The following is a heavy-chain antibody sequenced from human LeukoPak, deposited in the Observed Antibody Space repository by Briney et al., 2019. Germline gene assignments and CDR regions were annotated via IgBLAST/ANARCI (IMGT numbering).Heavy chain of an antibody. Sequence: ASVKVSCKASGGTFSSYAISWVRQAPGQGLEWMGGIIPIFGTANYAQKFQGRVTITTDESTSTAYMELSSLRSEDTAVYYCARSGPYDFWSGSSYYYYYMDVWGKGTTVTVSS. D-gene: IGHD3-3*01. CDR2: IIPIFGTA. CDR1: GGTFSSYA. CDR3: ARSGPYDFWSGSSYYYYYMDV. J-gene: IGHJ6*03. V-gene: IGHV1-69*05.